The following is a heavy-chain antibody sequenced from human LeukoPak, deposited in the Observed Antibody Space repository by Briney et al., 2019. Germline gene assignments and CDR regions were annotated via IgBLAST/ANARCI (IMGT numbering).Heavy chain of an antibody. CDR1: GGSISSGSYY. Sequence: SETLSLTCTVSGGSISSGSYYWSWIRQPAGKGLEWIGRIYTSGSTNYNPSLKSRVTTSVDTSKNQFSLKLSSVTAADTAVYYCARVPTSSVVVAANWGQGTLVTVSS. V-gene: IGHV4-61*02. CDR2: IYTSGST. J-gene: IGHJ4*02. CDR3: ARVPTSSVVVAAN. D-gene: IGHD2-15*01.